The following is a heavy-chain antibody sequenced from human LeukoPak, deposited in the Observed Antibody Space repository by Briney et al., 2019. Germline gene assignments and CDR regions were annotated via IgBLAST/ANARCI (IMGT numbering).Heavy chain of an antibody. J-gene: IGHJ4*02. CDR1: GFTFSSYG. D-gene: IGHD6-13*01. Sequence: GGSLRLSCAASGFTFSSYGMHWVRQAPGKGLEWVAVISYDGSNKYYADSVKGRFTISRDNSNNTLYLQMNSLRAEDTAVYYCANGQLASYYFDYWGQGTLVTVSS. CDR3: ANGQLASYYFDY. CDR2: ISYDGSNK. V-gene: IGHV3-30*18.